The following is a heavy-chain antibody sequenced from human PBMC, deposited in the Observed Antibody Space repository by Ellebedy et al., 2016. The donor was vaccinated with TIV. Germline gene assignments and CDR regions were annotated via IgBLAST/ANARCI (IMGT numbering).Heavy chain of an antibody. J-gene: IGHJ4*01. V-gene: IGHV4-59*02. CDR1: GAFVSDHY. Sequence: SETLSLTXTVSGAFVSDHYWSWIRQPPGKGLEWIGYIYHSGTPKYNPSLKSRVTISADTSKYQFSLKLNSVTAADTAVYYCAKDPSGDYGHWGNGTLVTVSS. CDR2: IYHSGTP. D-gene: IGHD4-17*01. CDR3: AKDPSGDYGH.